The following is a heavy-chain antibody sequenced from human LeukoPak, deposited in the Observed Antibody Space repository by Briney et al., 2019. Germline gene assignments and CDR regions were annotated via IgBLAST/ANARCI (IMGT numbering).Heavy chain of an antibody. CDR2: ISPIFGTA. Sequence: SVKVSCKASGGTFSSYAISWVRQAPGQGLEWMGGISPIFGTANYAQKFQGRVTITADESTSTAYMELSSLRSEDTAVYYCARVAGSGSYNGAGFDYWGQGTLVTVSS. CDR1: GGTFSSYA. J-gene: IGHJ4*02. D-gene: IGHD3-10*01. V-gene: IGHV1-69*01. CDR3: ARVAGSGSYNGAGFDY.